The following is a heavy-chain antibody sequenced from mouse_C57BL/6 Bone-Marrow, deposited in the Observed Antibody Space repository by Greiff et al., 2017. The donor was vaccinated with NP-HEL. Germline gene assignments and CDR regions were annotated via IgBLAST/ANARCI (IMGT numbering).Heavy chain of an antibody. V-gene: IGHV1-69*01. CDR3: ARGCDYDVGFAY. Sequence: QVQLQQPGAELVMPGASVKLSCKASGYTFTSYWMHWVKQRPGQGLEWIGEIDPSDSYTKYNQKFKGKSTLTVDKSSSTAYMQLSSLTSEDSAVYCCARGCDYDVGFAYWGQGTLVTVSA. CDR1: GYTFTSYW. D-gene: IGHD2-4*01. CDR2: IDPSDSYT. J-gene: IGHJ3*01.